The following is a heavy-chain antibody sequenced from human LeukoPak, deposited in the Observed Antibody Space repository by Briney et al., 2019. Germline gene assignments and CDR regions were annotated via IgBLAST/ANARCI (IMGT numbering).Heavy chain of an antibody. CDR1: GGSISSYF. D-gene: IGHD6-6*01. CDR3: ASFSSAGDAFDI. CDR2: ISYSGNT. Sequence: SETLSLTCTVSGGSISSYFWSWIRQPPGNGLEWIGYISYSGNTNYNPSLKSRVTISVDTSKNQFSLKLSSVTAADTAVYYCASFSSAGDAFDIWGQGTMVTVSS. J-gene: IGHJ3*02. V-gene: IGHV4-59*01.